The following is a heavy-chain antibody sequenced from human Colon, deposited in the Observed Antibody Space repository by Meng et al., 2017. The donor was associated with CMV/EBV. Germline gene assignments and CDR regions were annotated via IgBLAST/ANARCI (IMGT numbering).Heavy chain of an antibody. Sequence: ESLKISCTVSGDSISNSIYYWVWIRQAPGKGLEWIGSLYYSGSTVYSPSLKSRVTISVDTSKNQFSLKVRSVTAADTAIYYCARDRKSISPGYYGMDVWGQGAPVTVSS. J-gene: IGHJ6*02. CDR1: GDSISNSIYY. D-gene: IGHD5-24*01. CDR3: ARDRKSISPGYYGMDV. CDR2: LYYSGST. V-gene: IGHV4-39*07.